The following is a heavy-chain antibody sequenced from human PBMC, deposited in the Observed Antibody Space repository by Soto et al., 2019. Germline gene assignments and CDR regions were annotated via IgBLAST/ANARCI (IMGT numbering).Heavy chain of an antibody. J-gene: IGHJ2*01. CDR2: ISGGGNRT. CDR3: ARKVLGSTSRPDWWYFDL. D-gene: IGHD2-2*01. V-gene: IGHV3-23*01. CDR1: GFTFINYA. Sequence: EVQLLESGGGLEQPGGSLRLSCVGSGFTFINYAMNWVRQTPGKGLEWVSGISGGGNRTFDADSVKGRFTISRDNSKNTANLQMNSLRADDTAVYYCARKVLGSTSRPDWWYFDLWGRGTLVTVSS.